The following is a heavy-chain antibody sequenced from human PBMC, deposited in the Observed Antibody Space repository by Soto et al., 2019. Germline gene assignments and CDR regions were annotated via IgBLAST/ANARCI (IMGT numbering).Heavy chain of an antibody. J-gene: IGHJ6*02. CDR2: TYYRSKWIH. CDR1: GDGVSSSSAA. Sequence: SQTLSLTCDISGDGVSSSSAAWNWIRQSPSRGLEWLGRTYYRSKWIHEYTVSMESRITINPDTSKNQFSLHIYSVTPEDTAVYYCAGVVWFRGMDVWGQGTPVTVSS. CDR3: AGVVWFRGMDV. V-gene: IGHV6-1*01. D-gene: IGHD3-16*01.